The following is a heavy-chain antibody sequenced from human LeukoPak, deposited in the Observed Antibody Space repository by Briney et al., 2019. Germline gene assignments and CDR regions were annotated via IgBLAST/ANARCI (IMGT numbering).Heavy chain of an antibody. J-gene: IGHJ4*02. V-gene: IGHV3-20*04. D-gene: IGHD6-13*01. CDR2: INWKGGYT. Sequence: GGSLRLSCAASGFTFEDHAMTWVRQAPGKALEWVAAINWKGGYTGYADSVKGRFTISRDNAKNSLYLQMNSLRAEDTALYYCAKDTTLAAAGYFDYWGQGTLVTVSS. CDR3: AKDTTLAAAGYFDY. CDR1: GFTFEDHA.